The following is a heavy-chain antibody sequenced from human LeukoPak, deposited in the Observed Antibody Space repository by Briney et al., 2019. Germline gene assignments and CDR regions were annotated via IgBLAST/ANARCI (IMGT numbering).Heavy chain of an antibody. V-gene: IGHV3-21*01. CDR3: ARDRGSVLRFLEWLLGPDY. CDR1: GFTFSSYA. D-gene: IGHD3-3*01. J-gene: IGHJ4*02. Sequence: GGSLRLSCAASGFTFSSYAMSWVRQAPGKGLEWVSSISSSSSYIYYADPVKGRFTISRDNAKNSLYLQMNSLRAEDTAVYYCARDRGSVLRFLEWLLGPDYWGQGTLVTVSS. CDR2: ISSSSSYI.